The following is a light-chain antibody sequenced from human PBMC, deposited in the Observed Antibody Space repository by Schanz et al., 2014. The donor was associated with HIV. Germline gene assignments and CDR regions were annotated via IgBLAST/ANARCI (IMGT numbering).Light chain of an antibody. J-gene: IGLJ1*01. CDR2: DVN. Sequence: QSALTQPASVSGSPGQSITISCTGTSSDVGVYNYVSWYQHHPGKAPKLMIYDVNNRPSGASNRFSGSKSGNTASLTISGLQGEDEADYYCCSYVDSSTFVFGTGTKLTVL. V-gene: IGLV2-14*03. CDR1: SSDVGVYNY. CDR3: CSYVDSSTFV.